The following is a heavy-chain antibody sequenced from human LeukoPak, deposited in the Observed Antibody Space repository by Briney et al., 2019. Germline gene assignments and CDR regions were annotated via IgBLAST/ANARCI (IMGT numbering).Heavy chain of an antibody. Sequence: PGGSLRLSCAASGFTFDDYAMHWVRQAPGKGLEWVSGISWNSGSIGYADSVKGRFTISRDNAKNSLYLQMNSLRAEDTALYYCAKDVEGGSWYYFDYWGQGTLVTVSS. CDR2: ISWNSGSI. D-gene: IGHD6-13*01. V-gene: IGHV3-9*01. CDR1: GFTFDDYA. J-gene: IGHJ4*02. CDR3: AKDVEGGSWYYFDY.